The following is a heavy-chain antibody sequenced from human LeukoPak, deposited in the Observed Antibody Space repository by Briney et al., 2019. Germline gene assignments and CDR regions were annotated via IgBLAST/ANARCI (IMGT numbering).Heavy chain of an antibody. CDR2: IKQDGSEK. J-gene: IGHJ4*02. CDR3: VKSISGYSYGYYFDY. CDR1: FTFSNYW. V-gene: IGHV3-7*02. Sequence: GGSLRLSCAASFTFSNYWMSWVRQAPGKGLEWVANIKQDGSEKYYVDSVEGRFTISRDNSKNTLYLQMSSLRAEDTAVYYCVKSISGYSYGYYFDYWGQGTLVTVSS. D-gene: IGHD5-18*01.